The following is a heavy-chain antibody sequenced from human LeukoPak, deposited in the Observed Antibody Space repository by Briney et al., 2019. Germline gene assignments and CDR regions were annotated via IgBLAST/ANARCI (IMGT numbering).Heavy chain of an antibody. CDR1: GYTFTGYY. D-gene: IGHD2-15*01. CDR3: ARDTEYCSGGSCYSN. V-gene: IGHV1-2*02. CDR2: INPNSGGT. J-gene: IGHJ4*02. Sequence: GASVKVSCKASGYTFTGYYMHWVRQAPGQGLEWMGWINPNSGGTNYAQKFQGRVTMTRDTSISTAYMELSRLRSDDAAVYYCARDTEYCSGGSCYSNWGQGTLVTVSS.